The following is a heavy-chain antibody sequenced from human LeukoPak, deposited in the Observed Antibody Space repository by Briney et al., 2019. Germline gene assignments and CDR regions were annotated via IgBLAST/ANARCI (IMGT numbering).Heavy chain of an antibody. CDR2: IYTSGST. D-gene: IGHD5-24*01. Sequence: SETLSLTCTVSGGSISSGSYYWSWIRQPAGKGLEWIGRIYTSGSTNYNPSLKSRVTISVDTSKNQFSLKLSSVTAADTAVYYCAREGMATIIYWGQGTLVTVSS. CDR3: AREGMATIIY. J-gene: IGHJ4*02. CDR1: GGSISSGSYY. V-gene: IGHV4-61*02.